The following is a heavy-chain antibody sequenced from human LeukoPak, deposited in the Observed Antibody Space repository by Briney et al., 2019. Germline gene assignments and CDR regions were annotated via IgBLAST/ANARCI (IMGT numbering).Heavy chain of an antibody. Sequence: GGSLRLSCAASGFTFSSYTMSWVRQAPGKGLEWVSYISSSGSTIYYADSVKGRFTISRDNAKNSLYLQMNSLRAEDTAVYYCAREVTIAAAGFDYWGQGTLVTVSS. CDR2: ISSSGSTI. D-gene: IGHD6-13*01. CDR3: AREVTIAAAGFDY. J-gene: IGHJ4*02. CDR1: GFTFSSYT. V-gene: IGHV3-48*04.